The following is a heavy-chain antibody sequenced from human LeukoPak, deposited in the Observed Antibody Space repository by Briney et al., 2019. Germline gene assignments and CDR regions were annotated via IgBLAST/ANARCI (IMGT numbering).Heavy chain of an antibody. Sequence: PSETLSLTCAVYGGSFSGYYWSWIRQPPGKGLEWIWEINHSGSTNYNPSLKSRVTISVDTSKNQFSLKLSSVTAADTAVYYCARGSRYYGSGSFPNFDYWGQGTLVTVSS. J-gene: IGHJ4*02. CDR2: INHSGST. CDR1: GGSFSGYY. CDR3: ARGSRYYGSGSFPNFDY. V-gene: IGHV4-34*01. D-gene: IGHD3-10*01.